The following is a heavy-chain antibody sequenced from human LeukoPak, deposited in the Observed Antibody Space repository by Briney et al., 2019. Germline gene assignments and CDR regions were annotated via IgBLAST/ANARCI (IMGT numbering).Heavy chain of an antibody. V-gene: IGHV1-69*13. Sequence: AVTVSCTSSGGTFSSYAISWVRQAPAQGIEWVGGIIPIFGTANYAQKFQGRVTITADETTSTAYMELSSLRSEDTAVYYCARESYDFWSGYYNSAYYYGMDVWGQGTTVTVSS. CDR2: IIPIFGTA. J-gene: IGHJ6*02. CDR1: GGTFSSYA. D-gene: IGHD3-3*01. CDR3: ARESYDFWSGYYNSAYYYGMDV.